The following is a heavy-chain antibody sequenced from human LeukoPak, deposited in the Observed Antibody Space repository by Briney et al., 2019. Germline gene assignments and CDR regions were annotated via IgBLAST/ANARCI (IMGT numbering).Heavy chain of an antibody. V-gene: IGHV3-13*01. CDR3: VRAHVAAGLALDL. CDR1: GFTFSGYD. Sequence: PGKSLRLSCAASGFTFSGYDMHWVRHATGKGLEWVSGIGIPGDTYYPGSVKGRFTISRENAKNSFYLQMNSLRVEDTAVYYCVRAHVAAGLALDLWGQGTMVTVSS. J-gene: IGHJ3*01. D-gene: IGHD2-15*01. CDR2: IGIPGDT.